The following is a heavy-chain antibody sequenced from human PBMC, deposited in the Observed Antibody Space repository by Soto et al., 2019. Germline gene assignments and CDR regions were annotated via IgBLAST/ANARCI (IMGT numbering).Heavy chain of an antibody. D-gene: IGHD1-1*01. V-gene: IGHV1-69*12. CDR1: GGTFSSYA. CDR2: IIPIFGAT. CDR3: ARSPTGTDDAFDI. J-gene: IGHJ3*02. Sequence: QVQLVQSGAEVKKPGSSVKVSCKASGGTFSSYAISWVRQAPGQGLEWMGGIIPIFGATNYAQKFQGRVTITAAESTSTAYMELSSLRSEDTAVYYCARSPTGTDDAFDIWGQGTMVTVSS.